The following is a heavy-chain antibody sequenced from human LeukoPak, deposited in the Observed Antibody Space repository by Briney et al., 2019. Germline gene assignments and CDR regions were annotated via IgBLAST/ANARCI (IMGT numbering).Heavy chain of an antibody. J-gene: IGHJ5*02. CDR2: INHSGST. V-gene: IGHV4-34*01. Sequence: PSETLSLTCAVYGGSFSGYYWSWIRQPPGQGLEWIGEINHSGSTNYNPSLKSRVTISVDTSKNQFSLKLSSVTAADTAVYYCARARMVRGVRNWFDPWGQGTLVTVSS. CDR1: GGSFSGYY. CDR3: ARARMVRGVRNWFDP. D-gene: IGHD3-10*01.